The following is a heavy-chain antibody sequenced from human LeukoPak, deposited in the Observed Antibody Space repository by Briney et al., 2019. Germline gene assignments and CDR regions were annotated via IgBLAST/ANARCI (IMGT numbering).Heavy chain of an antibody. D-gene: IGHD2/OR15-2a*01. CDR1: GGSFSGYY. V-gene: IGHV4-34*01. Sequence: SETLSLTCAVYGGSFSGYYWSWIRQPPGKGLEWIGEINHSGSTNYNPSLKSRVTISVDTSKNQFSLKLSSVTAADTAVYYCARESQNIYYYYMDVWGKGTTVTISS. CDR2: INHSGST. CDR3: ARESQNIYYYYMDV. J-gene: IGHJ6*03.